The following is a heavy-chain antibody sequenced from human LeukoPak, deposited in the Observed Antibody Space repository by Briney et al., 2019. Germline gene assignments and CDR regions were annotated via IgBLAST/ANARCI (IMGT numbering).Heavy chain of an antibody. Sequence: SETLSLTCTVSDDSINTYYWNWMRQPPGKGLEWIGYIYYSVNTNYNPSLKSRVTISVDTSKNQLSLKLRSVTAADTAVYYCARARGYKYGRLDYWGQGTLVTVSS. CDR3: ARARGYKYGRLDY. CDR2: IYYSVNT. V-gene: IGHV4-59*01. CDR1: DDSINTYY. D-gene: IGHD5-18*01. J-gene: IGHJ4*02.